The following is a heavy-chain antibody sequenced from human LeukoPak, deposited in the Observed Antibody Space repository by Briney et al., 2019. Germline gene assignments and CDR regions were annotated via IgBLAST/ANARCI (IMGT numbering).Heavy chain of an antibody. Sequence: SVKVSCKASGCTFSSYAISWVRQAPGQGLEWMGRISPIFGTASYAQKFQGRVTITADESTSTAYMELSSLRSEDTAVYYCARVSNHYDILTGYLDYWGQGTLVTVSS. CDR2: ISPIFGTA. D-gene: IGHD3-9*01. V-gene: IGHV1-69*15. J-gene: IGHJ4*02. CDR3: ARVSNHYDILTGYLDY. CDR1: GCTFSSYA.